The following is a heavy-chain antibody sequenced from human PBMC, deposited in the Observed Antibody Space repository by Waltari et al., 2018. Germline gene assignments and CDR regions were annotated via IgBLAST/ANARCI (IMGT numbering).Heavy chain of an antibody. Sequence: QAQLHQWGAGLLKPSETLSPTCAVSGGFFSGYFWSWIRQYPGKGLEWIGVINRDGSANHYRSLKRRVGMSVDTSKRKISLSRSSVTAADAAVDYCAGVGDYHGSGRFGLDVWGRGTRVTVSS. CDR1: GGFFSGYF. V-gene: IGHV4-34*01. CDR2: INRDGSA. D-gene: IGHD3-10*01. J-gene: IGHJ6*02. CDR3: AGVGDYHGSGRFGLDV.